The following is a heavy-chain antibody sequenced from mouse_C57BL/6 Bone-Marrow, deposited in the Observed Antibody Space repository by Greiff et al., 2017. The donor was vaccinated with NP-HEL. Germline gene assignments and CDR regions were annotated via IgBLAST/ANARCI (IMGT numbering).Heavy chain of an antibody. CDR1: GYAFTNYL. J-gene: IGHJ1*03. V-gene: IGHV1-54*01. CDR3: ARELRWYFDV. CDR2: INPGSGGT. D-gene: IGHD2-4*01. Sequence: QVQLQQSGAELIRPGTSVKVSCKASGYAFTNYLIEWVKQRPGQGLEWIGVINPGSGGTNYNEKFKGKATLTADKSSSTAYMQFSSLTSEDSAVYFCARELRWYFDVWGTGTTVTVSS.